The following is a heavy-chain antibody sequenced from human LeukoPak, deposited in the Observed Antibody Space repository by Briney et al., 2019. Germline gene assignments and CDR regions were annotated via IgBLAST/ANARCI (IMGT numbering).Heavy chain of an antibody. CDR1: GGSISSSSYY. V-gene: IGHV4-39*01. J-gene: IGHJ4*02. CDR3: AAYCSSTSCYTSSFDY. CDR2: IYYSGSN. Sequence: SETLSLTCTVSGGSISSSSYYWGWIRQPPGKGLEWIGSIYYSGSNYYNPSLKSRVTISVDTSKNQFSLKLSSVTAADTAVYYCAAYCSSTSCYTSSFDYWGQGTLVTVSS. D-gene: IGHD2-2*02.